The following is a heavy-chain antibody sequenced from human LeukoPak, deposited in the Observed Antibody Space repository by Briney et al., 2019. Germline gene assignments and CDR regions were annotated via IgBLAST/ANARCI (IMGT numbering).Heavy chain of an antibody. CDR3: ARVSNSAATSPLYFDY. Sequence: ASVKVSCKASGGTFSSYAISWVRQAPGQGLEWMRGIIPIFGTANYAQKFQGRVTITTDESTSTAYMELSSLRSEDTAVYYCARVSNSAATSPLYFDYWGQGTLVTVSS. J-gene: IGHJ4*02. D-gene: IGHD2-15*01. CDR1: GGTFSSYA. CDR2: IIPIFGTA. V-gene: IGHV1-69*05.